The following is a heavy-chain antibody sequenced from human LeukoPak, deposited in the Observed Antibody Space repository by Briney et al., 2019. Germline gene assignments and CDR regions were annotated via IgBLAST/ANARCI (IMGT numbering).Heavy chain of an antibody. CDR2: ISWNSGSI. V-gene: IGHV3-9*03. CDR3: AKARSGSLSS. J-gene: IGHJ5*02. CDR1: GFTFSSYA. Sequence: PGGSLRLSCAASGFTFSSYAMHWVRQAPGKGLEWVSGISWNSGSIGYADSVKGRFAISRDNAKNSLYLQMNSLRAEDMALYYCAKARSGSLSSWGQGTLVTVSS. D-gene: IGHD6-13*01.